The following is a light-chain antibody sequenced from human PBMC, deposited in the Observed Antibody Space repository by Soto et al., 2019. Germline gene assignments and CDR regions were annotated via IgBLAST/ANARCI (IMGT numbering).Light chain of an antibody. CDR2: GAS. V-gene: IGKV3-15*01. J-gene: IGKJ1*01. CDR3: QQTYSTPPT. CDR1: QSVTTN. Sequence: VMTQSPATLSVSPGERATLSCRASQSVTTNMAWYQQKPGQAPRLLIYGASTRATGIPARFSGSGSGTDFTLTISSLQPEDFATYYCQQTYSTPPTFGQGTEVDI.